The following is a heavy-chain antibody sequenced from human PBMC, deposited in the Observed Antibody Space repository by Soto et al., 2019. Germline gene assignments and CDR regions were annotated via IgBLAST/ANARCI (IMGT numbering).Heavy chain of an antibody. CDR1: GFSLSPSGMC. J-gene: IGHJ4*02. Sequence: SGPTLVNPTQTLTLTCPFSGFSLSPSGMCVSWIRQPPGKALEWLARIDWDDDKYYSTSLKTRLTISKDTSKNQVVLTMTNMDPVDTATYYCARSVYSSSWYYGTGPLDYWGQGTLVTVSS. V-gene: IGHV2-70*11. D-gene: IGHD6-13*01. CDR2: IDWDDDK. CDR3: ARSVYSSSWYYGTGPLDY.